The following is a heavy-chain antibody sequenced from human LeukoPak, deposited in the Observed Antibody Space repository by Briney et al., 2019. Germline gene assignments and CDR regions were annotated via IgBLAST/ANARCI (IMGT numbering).Heavy chain of an antibody. Sequence: GGSLRLSCAASGFTFSSYAMSWVRQAPGKGLEWVSIISGSGGSTYYADSVKGRFTTSRDNSKNTLYLQMNSLRAEDTAVYYCAKEWNYYDDSGPGYFQHWGQGTLVTVSS. CDR1: GFTFSSYA. D-gene: IGHD3-22*01. J-gene: IGHJ1*01. V-gene: IGHV3-23*01. CDR3: AKEWNYYDDSGPGYFQH. CDR2: ISGSGGST.